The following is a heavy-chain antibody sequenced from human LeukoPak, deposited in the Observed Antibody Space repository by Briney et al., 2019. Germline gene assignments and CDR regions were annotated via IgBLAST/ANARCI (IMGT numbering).Heavy chain of an antibody. V-gene: IGHV3-23*01. J-gene: IGHJ4*02. CDR1: GFTFSSYA. CDR3: AKDHLVLMVYATPFDY. D-gene: IGHD2-8*01. CDR2: ISGSGGST. Sequence: PGGSLRLSCAASGFTFSSYAMSWVRQAPGKGLEWVSAISGSGGSTYYAGSVKGRFTISRDNSKNTLYLQMNSLRAEDTAVYYCAKDHLVLMVYATPFDYWGQGTLVTVSS.